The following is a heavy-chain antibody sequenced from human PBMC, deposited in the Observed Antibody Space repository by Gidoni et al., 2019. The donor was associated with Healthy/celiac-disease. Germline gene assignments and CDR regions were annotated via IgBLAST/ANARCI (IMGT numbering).Heavy chain of an antibody. J-gene: IGHJ5*02. CDR3: ARERGSTSPTNWFDP. CDR2: INPNSGGT. V-gene: IGHV1-2*04. D-gene: IGHD2-2*01. Sequence: QVQLVQSGAEVKKPGASVKVSCKASGYPFTGYYMHWVRQAPGQGLEWMGWINPNSGGTNYAQKFQGWVTMTRDTSISTAYMELSRLRSDDTAVYYGARERGSTSPTNWFDPWGQGTLVTVSS. CDR1: GYPFTGYY.